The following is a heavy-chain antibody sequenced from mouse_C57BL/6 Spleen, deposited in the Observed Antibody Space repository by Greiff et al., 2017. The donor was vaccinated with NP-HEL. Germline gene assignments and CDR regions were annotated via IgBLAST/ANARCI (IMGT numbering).Heavy chain of an antibody. J-gene: IGHJ3*01. CDR2: IYPRSGNT. V-gene: IGHV1-81*01. Sequence: VQLQQSGAELARPGASVKLSCKASGYTFTSYGISWVKQRPGQGLEWIGEIYPRSGNTYYTEKFKGKATLTADKSSSTAYLELRSLTSEDSAVYFCATVGGFADWGKGTLVTVSA. CDR1: GYTFTSYG. CDR3: ATVGGFAD.